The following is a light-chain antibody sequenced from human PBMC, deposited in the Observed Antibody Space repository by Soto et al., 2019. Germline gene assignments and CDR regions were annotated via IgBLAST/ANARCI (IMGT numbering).Light chain of an antibody. J-gene: IGLJ1*01. CDR1: SSDVGGYNY. V-gene: IGLV2-14*01. CDR3: TSYTGSSPLLV. Sequence: QSVLAQPASVSGSPGQSITISCSGTSSDVGGYNYVSWYQQYPGKAPKLIIWEVTNRPSGVSNRFSGSKSGNTASLTISGLQPEDGATYFCTSYTGSSPLLVFGTGTKVTVL. CDR2: EVT.